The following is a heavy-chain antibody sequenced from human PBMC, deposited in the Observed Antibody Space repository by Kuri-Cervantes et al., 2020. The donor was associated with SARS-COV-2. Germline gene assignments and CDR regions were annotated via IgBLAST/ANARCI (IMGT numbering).Heavy chain of an antibody. CDR3: ATVPAAMMYWYFDL. V-gene: IGHV1-24*01. J-gene: IGHJ2*01. CDR1: GYTLTELS. CDR2: FDPEDGET. Sequence: ASVKVSCKVSGYTLTELSMHWMRQAPGKGLEWMGGFDPEDGETIYAQKFQGRVTMTEDTSTDTAYMELSSLRSEDTAVYYCATVPAAMMYWYFDLWGRGTLVTVSS. D-gene: IGHD2-2*01.